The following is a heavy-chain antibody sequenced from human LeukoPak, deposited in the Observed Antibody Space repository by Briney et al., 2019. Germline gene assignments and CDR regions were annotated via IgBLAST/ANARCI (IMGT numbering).Heavy chain of an antibody. CDR3: ASMSGYYPSYYFDY. CDR2: ITASGTAM. J-gene: IGHJ4*02. V-gene: IGHV3-48*02. Sequence: PGGSLRLSCAASGFTFSSYSMNWVRQAPGKGLEWVSHITASGTAMFYADSVKGRFTISRDNAKNSLYLQMNSLRDEDTAVYYCASMSGYYPSYYFDYWGQGTLVTVSS. D-gene: IGHD3-3*01. CDR1: GFTFSSYS.